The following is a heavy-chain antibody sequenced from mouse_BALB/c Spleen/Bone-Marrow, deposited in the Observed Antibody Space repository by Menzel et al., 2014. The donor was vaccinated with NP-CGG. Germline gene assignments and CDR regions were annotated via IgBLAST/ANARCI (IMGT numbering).Heavy chain of an antibody. CDR2: ILPGNTNA. Sequence: QVQLQQSGAEQMQPGASVKISCKATGYTFSNYWIEWVKQRPGHGLEWIGEILPGNTNANYNEKFKGRATFTADTSSNTAYMQLSSLTSEDYAVYYCARGWYSMDDWGQGTSVTVSS. J-gene: IGHJ4*01. CDR1: GYTFSNYW. V-gene: IGHV1-9*01. CDR3: ARGWYSMDD.